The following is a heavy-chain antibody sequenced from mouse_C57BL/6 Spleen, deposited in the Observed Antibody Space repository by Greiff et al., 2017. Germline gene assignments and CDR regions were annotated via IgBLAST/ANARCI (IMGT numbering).Heavy chain of an antibody. CDR2: INSDGGST. V-gene: IGHV5-2*01. J-gene: IGHJ3*01. CDR1: EYEFPSHD. Sequence: DVHLVESGGGLVQPGESLKLSCESNEYEFPSHDMSWVRKTPEKRLELVAAINSDGGSTYYPDTMERRFIISRDNTKKTLYLQMSSLRSEDTALYYCARHADYGSSSAWFAYWGQGTLVTVSA. D-gene: IGHD1-1*01. CDR3: ARHADYGSSSAWFAY.